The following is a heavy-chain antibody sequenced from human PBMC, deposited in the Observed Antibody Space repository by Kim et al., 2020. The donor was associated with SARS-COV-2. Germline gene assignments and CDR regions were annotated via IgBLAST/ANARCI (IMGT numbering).Heavy chain of an antibody. CDR1: GFTFSSYS. V-gene: IGHV3-21*01. J-gene: IGHJ5*02. D-gene: IGHD6-25*01. CDR3: AMTSVAACNWFDP. CDR2: ISSSSSYI. Sequence: GGSLRLSCAASGFTFSSYSMNWVRQAPGKGLEWVSSISSSSSYIYYADSVKGRFTISRDNAKNSLYLQMNSLRAEDTAVYYCAMTSVAACNWFDPWGQGTLVTVSS.